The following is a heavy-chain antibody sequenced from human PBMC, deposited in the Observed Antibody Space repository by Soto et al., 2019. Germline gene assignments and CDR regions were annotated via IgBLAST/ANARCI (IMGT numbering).Heavy chain of an antibody. D-gene: IGHD3-3*01. Sequence: QITLNESGPTVVSPTEPPTLTSRFSGFSLTTSGVGVGWIRQSPGKAPEWLALIYWDDDKRYSASLKSRLTITKDTSKNQVVLTVSDLDPTDTATYYCAHRVLRTVFGLVTTTAIYFDFWGQGTPVAVSS. CDR3: AHRVLRTVFGLVTTTAIYFDF. V-gene: IGHV2-5*02. CDR1: GFSLTTSGVG. CDR2: IYWDDDK. J-gene: IGHJ4*02.